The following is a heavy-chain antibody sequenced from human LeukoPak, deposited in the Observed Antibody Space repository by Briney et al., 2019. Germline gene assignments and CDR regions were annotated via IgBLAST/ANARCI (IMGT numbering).Heavy chain of an antibody. CDR3: ARVNCSSTSCRSKFLDY. CDR1: GYTFTNYD. V-gene: IGHV1-8*01. Sequence: GASVKVSCKASGYTFTNYDINWVRQATGQGLEWMGWMNPNSANTGYAQKFQGRVTMTRNTSISTAYMELSSLRSEETAIYYCARVNCSSTSCRSKFLDYWGQGTLVTVSS. CDR2: MNPNSANT. D-gene: IGHD2-2*01. J-gene: IGHJ4*02.